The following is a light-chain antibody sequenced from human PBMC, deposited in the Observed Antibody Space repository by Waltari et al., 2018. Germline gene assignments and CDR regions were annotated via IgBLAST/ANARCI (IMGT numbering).Light chain of an antibody. V-gene: IGLV1-44*01. CDR1: NIGTNT. Sequence: NIGTNTVKWYQHLPGTAPKLLLYNNNERPSGVPDRFSGSKSGTSASLAITGLQSEDEANYHCAAWDDSLDGLVFGGGTKLTVL. CDR3: AAWDDSLDGLV. CDR2: NNN. J-gene: IGLJ2*01.